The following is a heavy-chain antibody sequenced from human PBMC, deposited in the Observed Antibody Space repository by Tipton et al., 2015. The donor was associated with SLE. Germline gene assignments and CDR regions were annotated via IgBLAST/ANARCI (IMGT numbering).Heavy chain of an antibody. V-gene: IGHV3-23*03. J-gene: IGHJ4*02. Sequence: SLRLSCTASGFTFSNYAMIWVRQAPGKGLEWVSLIYSGGSTYYADSVKGRFTISRDDSKNTLYLQMNSLRAEDAAVYYCALGSDRFVYWGQGTLVTFSS. D-gene: IGHD2-21*01. CDR1: GFTFSNYA. CDR2: IYSGGST. CDR3: ALGSDRFVY.